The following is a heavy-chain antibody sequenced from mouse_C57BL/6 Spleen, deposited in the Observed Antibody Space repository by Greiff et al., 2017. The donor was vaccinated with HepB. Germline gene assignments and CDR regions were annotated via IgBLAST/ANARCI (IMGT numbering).Heavy chain of an antibody. CDR1: GFTFTDYY. Sequence: EVQRVESGGGLVQPGGSLSLSCAASGFTFTDYYMSWVRQPPGKALEWLGFIRNKANGYTTEYSASVKGRFTISRDNSQSILYLQMNALRAEDSATYYGARGGNYDYAMDYWGQGTSVTVSS. CDR3: ARGGNYDYAMDY. J-gene: IGHJ4*01. CDR2: IRNKANGYTT. V-gene: IGHV7-3*01. D-gene: IGHD1-1*01.